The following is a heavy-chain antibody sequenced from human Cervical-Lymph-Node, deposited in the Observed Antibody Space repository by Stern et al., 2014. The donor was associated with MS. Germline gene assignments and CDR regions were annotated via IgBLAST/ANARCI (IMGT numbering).Heavy chain of an antibody. CDR3: ASAYSSSHYYFDY. Sequence: VPLVESGGGVVQPGRSLRLSCAASGFSFSRYAMRWVRQAPGKGLEWVALIWYDGSNPYYADSVTGRFTISRDNFKNTLYLQMNSLRAEDTAVYYCASAYSSSHYYFDYWGQGTLVTVSS. CDR2: IWYDGSNP. V-gene: IGHV3-33*01. J-gene: IGHJ4*02. CDR1: GFSFSRYA. D-gene: IGHD6-13*01.